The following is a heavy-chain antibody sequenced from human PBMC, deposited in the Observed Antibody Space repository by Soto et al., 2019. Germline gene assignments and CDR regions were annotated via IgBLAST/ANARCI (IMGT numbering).Heavy chain of an antibody. CDR3: AFGVATIPRFNY. Sequence: SVKVSCKASGGTFSSYAISWVRQAPGQGLEWMGGIIPIFGTANYAQKFQGGVTITADESTSTAYMELSSLRSEDTAVYYCAFGVATIPRFNYWGQGTLVTVSS. D-gene: IGHD5-12*01. V-gene: IGHV1-69*13. CDR1: GGTFSSYA. CDR2: IIPIFGTA. J-gene: IGHJ4*02.